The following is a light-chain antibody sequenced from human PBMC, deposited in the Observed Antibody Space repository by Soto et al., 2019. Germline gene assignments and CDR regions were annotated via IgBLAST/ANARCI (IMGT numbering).Light chain of an antibody. Sequence: DTQMTQSTSAMSASVGDRVIITCRSSQPIINYLAWFQQKPGQAPKRLIYAASTLQSGVPSRFSGSGSGTEFSLTIDTLEPEDFATYFCLQHKSYQWTFGQGTKVDIK. CDR2: AAS. CDR1: QPIINY. V-gene: IGKV1-17*03. CDR3: LQHKSYQWT. J-gene: IGKJ1*01.